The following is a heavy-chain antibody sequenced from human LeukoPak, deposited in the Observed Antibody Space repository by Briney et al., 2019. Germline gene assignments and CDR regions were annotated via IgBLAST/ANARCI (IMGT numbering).Heavy chain of an antibody. CDR3: ARDSASTGYMNAFDI. J-gene: IGHJ3*02. CDR2: IYYSGST. Sequence: SETLSLTCTVSGGSVTSSGYYWSWVRQLPGKGLEYIGYIYYSGSTNYNPSLKSRVTISVDTSKNQFSLKLRSVTAADTAVYYCARDSASTGYMNAFDIWGQGTMVTVSS. V-gene: IGHV4-61*08. CDR1: GGSVTSSGYY. D-gene: IGHD3-22*01.